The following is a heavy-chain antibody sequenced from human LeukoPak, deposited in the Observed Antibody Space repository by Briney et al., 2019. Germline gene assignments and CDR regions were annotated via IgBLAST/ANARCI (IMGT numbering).Heavy chain of an antibody. D-gene: IGHD1-26*01. CDR3: ATETRIVGATPGAFDI. J-gene: IGHJ3*02. V-gene: IGHV1-24*01. CDR2: FDPEDGET. Sequence: GASVKVSCKVSGYTLTELSMHWVRQAPGKGLEWMRGFDPEDGETIYAQKFQGRVTMTEDTSTDTAYMELSSLRSEDTAVYHCATETRIVGATPGAFDIWGQGTMVTVSS. CDR1: GYTLTELS.